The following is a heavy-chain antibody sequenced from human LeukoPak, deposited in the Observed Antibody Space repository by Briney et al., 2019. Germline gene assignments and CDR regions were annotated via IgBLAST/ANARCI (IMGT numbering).Heavy chain of an antibody. D-gene: IGHD6-19*01. CDR1: GYTFTGYY. J-gene: IGHJ6*02. Sequence: ASVKVSCKASGYTFTGYYMHWVRQAPGQGLEWMGWINPNSGGTNYAQKFQGRVTMTRDTSISTAYMELSRLRSDDTAVYYCARETDSSGWYPYYYYYYGMDVRGQGTTVTVSS. CDR2: INPNSGGT. V-gene: IGHV1-2*02. CDR3: ARETDSSGWYPYYYYYYGMDV.